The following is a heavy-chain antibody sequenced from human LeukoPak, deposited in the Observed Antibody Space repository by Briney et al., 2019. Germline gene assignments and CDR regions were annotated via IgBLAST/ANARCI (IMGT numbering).Heavy chain of an antibody. V-gene: IGHV4-59*01. CDR3: ASARAAARPNYYYYGMDV. J-gene: IGHJ6*02. CDR2: IYYSGST. D-gene: IGHD6-13*01. CDR1: GESISSYY. Sequence: SETLSLTCTVSGESISSYYWSRIRQPPGKGLEWIGYIYYSGSTNYNPSLKSRVTISVDTSKNQFSLKLSSVTAADTAVYYCASARAAARPNYYYYGMDVWGQGTTVTVSS.